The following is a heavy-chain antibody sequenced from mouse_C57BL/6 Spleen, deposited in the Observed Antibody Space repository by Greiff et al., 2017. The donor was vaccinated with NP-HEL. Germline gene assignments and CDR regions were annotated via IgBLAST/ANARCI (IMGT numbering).Heavy chain of an antibody. J-gene: IGHJ4*01. V-gene: IGHV1-62-2*01. D-gene: IGHD4-1*02. Sequence: VQLQQSGAELVKPGASVKLSCKASGYTFTEYTIHWVKQRSGQGLEWIGWFYPGSGSIKYNEKFKDKATLTADKSSSTVYMELSRLTSEDSAVYFCARHEGGATGTRGYYAMDYWGQGTSVTVSS. CDR1: GYTFTEYT. CDR2: FYPGSGSI. CDR3: ARHEGGATGTRGYYAMDY.